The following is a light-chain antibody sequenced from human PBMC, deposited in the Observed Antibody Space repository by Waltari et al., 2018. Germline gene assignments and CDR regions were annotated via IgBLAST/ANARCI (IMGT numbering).Light chain of an antibody. J-gene: IGLJ1*01. CDR3: HVWHPDMDPGV. V-gene: IGLV3-21*04. CDR2: YDA. CDR1: TIGRYS. Sequence: SYALTQPPSVSVAPGTTARITCGGATIGRYSVTWYQQKPGQAPVLVIFYDADRPSVIPERFSGSNSGNTATLTISSVEAGDEAKYYCHVWHPDMDPGVFGPGTEVSV.